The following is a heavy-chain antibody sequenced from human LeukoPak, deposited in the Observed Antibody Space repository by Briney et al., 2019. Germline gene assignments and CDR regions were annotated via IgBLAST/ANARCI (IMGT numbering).Heavy chain of an antibody. CDR3: AREAGEGAYNWFDP. D-gene: IGHD6-19*01. CDR2: IYYSGST. J-gene: IGHJ5*02. CDR1: AGSLSSSSYS. V-gene: IGHV4-39*07. Sequence: SETLSLTCPVSAGSLSSSSYSWGWLPQPPGKGLEWIGCIYYSGSTNHNPSLKSRVTIPVDTSKNQLSLKLSPETAADTAVYYCAREAGEGAYNWFDPWGQGTLVTVPS.